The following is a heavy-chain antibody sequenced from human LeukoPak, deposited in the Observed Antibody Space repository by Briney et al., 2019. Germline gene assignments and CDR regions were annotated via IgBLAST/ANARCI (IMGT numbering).Heavy chain of an antibody. Sequence: GGSLRLSCAASGFTFSSYWMSWVRQAPGKGLEWVANIKQDGSEKYYVDSVKGRFTISRDNAKNSLYLQMNSLRAEDTAVYYCVTHPVPLWWEPRAAYWGQGTLVTVSS. V-gene: IGHV3-7*01. D-gene: IGHD1-26*01. J-gene: IGHJ4*02. CDR2: IKQDGSEK. CDR1: GFTFSSYW. CDR3: VTHPVPLWWEPRAAY.